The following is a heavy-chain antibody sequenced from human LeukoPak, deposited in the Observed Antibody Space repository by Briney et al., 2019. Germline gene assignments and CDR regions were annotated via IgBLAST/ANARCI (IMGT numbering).Heavy chain of an antibody. Sequence: GGSLRLSCTASGFTFNNYSMTWVRQAPGKGLEWVSYISSSGSTIYYADSVKGRFTISRDNAKNSLYLQMNSLRAEDTAVYYCARGKQWLVWGPFDYWGQGTLVTVSS. CDR1: GFTFNNYS. CDR2: ISSSGSTI. CDR3: ARGKQWLVWGPFDY. V-gene: IGHV3-11*04. D-gene: IGHD6-19*01. J-gene: IGHJ4*02.